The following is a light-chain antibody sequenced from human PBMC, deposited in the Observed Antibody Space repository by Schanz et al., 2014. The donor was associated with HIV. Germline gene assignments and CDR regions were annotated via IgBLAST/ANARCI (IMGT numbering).Light chain of an antibody. CDR2: DVN. CDR3: CSYAGSYTYV. Sequence: QSVLTQPPSASGSPGQSVTISCTGTSSDVGGYNYVSWYQQHPGKAPKLMIYDVNKRPSGVPDRFSGSKSGNTASLTISGLQAEDEADYYCCSYAGSYTYVFGTGTKLTVL. V-gene: IGLV2-11*01. CDR1: SSDVGGYNY. J-gene: IGLJ1*01.